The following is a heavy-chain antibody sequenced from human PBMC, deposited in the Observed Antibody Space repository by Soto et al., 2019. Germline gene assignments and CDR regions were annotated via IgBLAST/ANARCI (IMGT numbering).Heavy chain of an antibody. CDR3: ARFCSGGSCYSIGSFDY. J-gene: IGHJ4*02. V-gene: IGHV3-21*01. CDR1: GFTFSSYS. Sequence: GGSLRLSCAASGFTFSSYSMNWVRQAPGKGLEWVSSISSSSSYIYYADSVKGRFTISRDNAKNSLYLQMNSLRAEDTAVYYCARFCSGGSCYSIGSFDYWGKGTLVTVSS. D-gene: IGHD2-15*01. CDR2: ISSSSSYI.